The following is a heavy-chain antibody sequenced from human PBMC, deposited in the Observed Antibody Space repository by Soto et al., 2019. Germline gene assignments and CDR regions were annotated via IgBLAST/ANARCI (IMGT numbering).Heavy chain of an antibody. CDR2: ISYDGSKK. Sequence: QVHLVESGGGVVQPGRSLRLSCAASGFTFSFFGIHWVRQAPGKGLEWVAVISYDGSKKYYADSMQGRFTISRDNSKNTLYLQMKSLRAEETAVYYCAKSLGGHDARHYWGQGTLVSVSS. CDR1: GFTFSFFG. CDR3: AKSLGGHDARHY. V-gene: IGHV3-30*18. J-gene: IGHJ4*02. D-gene: IGHD2-15*01.